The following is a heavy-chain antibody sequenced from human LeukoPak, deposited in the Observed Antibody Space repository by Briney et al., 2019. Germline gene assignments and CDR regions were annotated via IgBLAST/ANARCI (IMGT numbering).Heavy chain of an antibody. V-gene: IGHV4-61*02. Sequence: SQTLSLTCTVSGGSISSGSYYWSWIRQPAGKGLEWIGRIYTSGSTNYNPSLKSRVTISVDTSKNQFSLKLSSVTAADTAVYYCARGHVAALDIWGQGTMVTVSS. CDR2: IYTSGST. CDR1: GGSISSGSYY. CDR3: ARGHVAALDI. J-gene: IGHJ3*02. D-gene: IGHD5-12*01.